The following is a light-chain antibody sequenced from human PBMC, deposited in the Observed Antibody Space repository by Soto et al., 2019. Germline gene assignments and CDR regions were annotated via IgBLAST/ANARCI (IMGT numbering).Light chain of an antibody. Sequence: QSVLAQPASVSGSPGQSITISCTGTSSDVGAYNSVSWYQQHPHRAPQVIIYKGTQRPSGVSNRFSGSTSGNAASLTISALQADDEDDSLCCSSATESTYVFGTGTKV. J-gene: IGLJ1*01. CDR1: SSDVGAYNS. CDR2: KGT. V-gene: IGLV2-23*01. CDR3: CSSATESTYV.